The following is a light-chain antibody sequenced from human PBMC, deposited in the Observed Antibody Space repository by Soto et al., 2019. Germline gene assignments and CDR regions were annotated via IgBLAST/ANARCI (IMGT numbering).Light chain of an antibody. CDR2: DVS. V-gene: IGLV2-14*03. Sequence: QSALTQPASVSGSPGQSITIPCTGTSSDIGNYDYVSWYQQHAGKAPKLIIYDVSHRPSGISDRFSGFKSGNTASLAISGLQAEDEAAYYCSSYRLGHTWVFGGGTKLT. J-gene: IGLJ3*02. CDR3: SSYRLGHTWV. CDR1: SSDIGNYDY.